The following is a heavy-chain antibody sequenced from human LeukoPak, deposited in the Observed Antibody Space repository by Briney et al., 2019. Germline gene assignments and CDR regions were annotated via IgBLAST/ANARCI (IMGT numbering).Heavy chain of an antibody. D-gene: IGHD3-9*01. V-gene: IGHV5-51*01. Sequence: GESLKISCKGSGYSFTGYWIGWVRQMPGKGLEWMGIIYPGDSDTRYSPSFQGQVTISADKSISTAYLQWSSLKASDTAMYYCARPMGDILTGYFFDYWGQGTLVTVSS. CDR3: ARPMGDILTGYFFDY. J-gene: IGHJ4*02. CDR2: IYPGDSDT. CDR1: GYSFTGYW.